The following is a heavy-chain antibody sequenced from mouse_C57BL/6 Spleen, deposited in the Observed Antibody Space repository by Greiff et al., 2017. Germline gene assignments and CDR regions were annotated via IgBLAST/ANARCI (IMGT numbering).Heavy chain of an antibody. CDR3: AREEGMTAQATGAMDY. D-gene: IGHD3-2*02. V-gene: IGHV1-18*01. J-gene: IGHJ4*01. CDR2: INPNNGGP. CDR1: GYTFTDYN. Sequence: EVQLQQSGPELVKPGASVKIPCKASGYTFTDYNMDWVKQSHGKSLEWIGDINPNNGGPIYNQKFKGKATLTVDKSSSTAYMELRSLTSEDTAVYYCAREEGMTAQATGAMDYWGQGTSVTVSS.